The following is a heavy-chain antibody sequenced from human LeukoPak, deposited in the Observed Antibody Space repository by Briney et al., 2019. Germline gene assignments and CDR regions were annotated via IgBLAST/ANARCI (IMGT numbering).Heavy chain of an antibody. CDR1: GFTFSSYG. D-gene: IGHD2-2*01. CDR2: IRYDGSNK. Sequence: GSLRLSCAASGFTFSSYGMHWVRQAPGKGLEWVAFIRYDGSNKYYADSVKGRFTISRDNSKNTLYLQMNSLRAEDTAVYYCAKGGGRYCSSTSCYRKDYWGQGTLVTVSS. CDR3: AKGGGRYCSSTSCYRKDY. J-gene: IGHJ4*02. V-gene: IGHV3-30*02.